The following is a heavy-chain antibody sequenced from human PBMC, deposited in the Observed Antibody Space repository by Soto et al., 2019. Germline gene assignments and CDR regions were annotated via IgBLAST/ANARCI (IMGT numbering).Heavy chain of an antibody. CDR2: ISAYNGNT. CDR3: ARERERYDSSGYYQYYYYYGMDV. J-gene: IGHJ6*02. Sequence: QVQLVQSGAEVKKPGASVKVSCKASGYTFTSYGISWVRQAPGQGLEWMGWISAYNGNTNYAQKLQGRVTMTTDTSKSTGYRELRSLRSDDTDVYYCARERERYDSSGYYQYYYYYGMDVWGQGSTVTGYS. D-gene: IGHD3-22*01. CDR1: GYTFTSYG. V-gene: IGHV1-18*01.